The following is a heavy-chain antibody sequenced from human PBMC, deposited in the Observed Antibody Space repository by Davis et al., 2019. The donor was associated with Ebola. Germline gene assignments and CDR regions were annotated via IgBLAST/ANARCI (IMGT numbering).Heavy chain of an antibody. V-gene: IGHV3-23*01. D-gene: IGHD6-6*01. Sequence: GESLKISCAASGFTFSDYYMSWIRQAPGKGLEWVSAISGSGGSTYYADSVKGRFTISRDNSKNTLYLQMNSLSAEDTAVYYCASSSSWRSYYYYGMDVWGQGTTVTVSS. CDR3: ASSSSWRSYYYYGMDV. CDR2: ISGSGGST. J-gene: IGHJ6*02. CDR1: GFTFSDYY.